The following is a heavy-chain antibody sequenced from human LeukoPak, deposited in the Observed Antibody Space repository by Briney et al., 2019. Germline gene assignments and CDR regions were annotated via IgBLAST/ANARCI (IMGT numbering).Heavy chain of an antibody. V-gene: IGHV4-34*01. CDR2: INHSGST. J-gene: IGHJ4*02. Sequence: SETLSLTCAVYGGSFSGYYWSWIRQPPGKGLEWIGEINHSGSTNYNPSLKSRVTISVDTSKNQFSLKLSSVTATDTAVYYCARGYDFWSGYYLDYRGQGTLVTVSS. CDR3: ARGYDFWSGYYLDY. CDR1: GGSFSGYY. D-gene: IGHD3-3*01.